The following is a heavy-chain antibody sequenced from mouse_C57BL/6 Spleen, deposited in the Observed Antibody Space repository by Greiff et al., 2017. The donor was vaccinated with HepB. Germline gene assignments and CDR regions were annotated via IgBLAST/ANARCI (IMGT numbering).Heavy chain of an antibody. Sequence: QVQLQQSGAELVKPGASVKLSCKASGYTFTSYWMQWVKQRPGQGLEWIGEIDPSDSYTNYNQKFKGKATLTVDKSSSTAYMQLSSLTSEDSAVYYCARSGGTGDAMDYWGQGTSVTVSS. V-gene: IGHV1-50*01. J-gene: IGHJ4*01. CDR2: IDPSDSYT. CDR3: ARSGGTGDAMDY. D-gene: IGHD3-3*01. CDR1: GYTFTSYW.